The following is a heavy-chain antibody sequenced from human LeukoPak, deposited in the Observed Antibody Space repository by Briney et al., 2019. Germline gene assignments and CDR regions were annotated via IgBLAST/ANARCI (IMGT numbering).Heavy chain of an antibody. Sequence: GESLKISCKGSGYSFTSYWIGWVRQMPGKGLEWMGIIYPGDSDTRYSPSFQGQVTISADKSISTAYLQWSSLEALDTAMYYCARPRLNGWYYFDYWGQGTLVTVSS. CDR3: ARPRLNGWYYFDY. J-gene: IGHJ4*02. V-gene: IGHV5-51*01. CDR1: GYSFTSYW. CDR2: IYPGDSDT. D-gene: IGHD6-19*01.